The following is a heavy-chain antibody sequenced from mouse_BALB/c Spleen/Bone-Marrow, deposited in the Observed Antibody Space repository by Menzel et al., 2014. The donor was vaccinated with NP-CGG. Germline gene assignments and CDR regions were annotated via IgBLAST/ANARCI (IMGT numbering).Heavy chain of an antibody. V-gene: IGHV5-4*02. Sequence: EVQGVESGGGLVKPGGSLKLSCAASGFTFSDYYMYWVRQTPEKRLEWVATISDGGSYTYYPDSVKGRFTISRDNAKNTLYLQMSSLKSEDTAMYYCARQTYYDYDGYFDYWGQGTTLTVSS. D-gene: IGHD2-4*01. CDR3: ARQTYYDYDGYFDY. CDR2: ISDGGSYT. CDR1: GFTFSDYY. J-gene: IGHJ2*01.